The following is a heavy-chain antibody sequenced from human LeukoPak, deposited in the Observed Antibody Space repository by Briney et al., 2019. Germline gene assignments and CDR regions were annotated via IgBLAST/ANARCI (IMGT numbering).Heavy chain of an antibody. Sequence: GGSLRLSCAASGFTFSSYAMSWVRQAPGKGLEWVSAISGSGGSTYYADSVKGRFTISRDNSKNTLYLQMNSLRAEDTAVYYCAKSAGIYVGVLWFGELGWFDPWGQGTLVTVSS. J-gene: IGHJ5*02. CDR3: AKSAGIYVGVLWFGELGWFDP. D-gene: IGHD3-10*01. CDR1: GFTFSSYA. V-gene: IGHV3-23*01. CDR2: ISGSGGST.